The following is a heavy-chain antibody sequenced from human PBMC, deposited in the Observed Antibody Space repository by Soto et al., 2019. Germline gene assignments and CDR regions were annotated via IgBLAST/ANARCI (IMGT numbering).Heavy chain of an antibody. V-gene: IGHV1-46*03. J-gene: IGHJ3*02. D-gene: IGHD3-9*01. CDR2: INSSGGST. CDR1: GYTFTSYY. Sequence: GASVKVSCKASGYTFTSYYMLWVRQAPGQGLEWMGIINSSGGSTSNAQKFQGRVTMTRDTTTNTVNMELISLRSEDTAVYYGARWYSDILPRPDTDDAFDIWGQGTMVTVSS. CDR3: ARWYSDILPRPDTDDAFDI.